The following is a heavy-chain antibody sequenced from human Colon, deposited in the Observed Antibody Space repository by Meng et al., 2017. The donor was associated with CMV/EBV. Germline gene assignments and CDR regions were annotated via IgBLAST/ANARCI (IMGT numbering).Heavy chain of an antibody. Sequence: GGSLRLSCAASGFTFSTYAMTWVRQAPGKGLEWVSALTPSGDSTFYADSVKGRFTISRDNAKNSLYLQMNSLRAEDTAVYYCARDGGLVVVPAAIGAYNYGMDVWGQGTTVTVSS. D-gene: IGHD2-2*02. J-gene: IGHJ6*02. V-gene: IGHV3-23*01. CDR1: GFTFSTYA. CDR3: ARDGGLVVVPAAIGAYNYGMDV. CDR2: LTPSGDST.